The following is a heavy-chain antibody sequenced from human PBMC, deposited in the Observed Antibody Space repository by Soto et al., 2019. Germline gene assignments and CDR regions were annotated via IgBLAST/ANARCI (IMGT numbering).Heavy chain of an antibody. V-gene: IGHV4-30-4*01. CDR1: GGSISSGDYY. J-gene: IGHJ2*01. Sequence: QVQLQESGPGLVKPSQTLSLTCTVSGGSISSGDYYWSWIRQPPGKGLEWIGYIYYSGSTYYNPSLKSRVTISVDTSKTQFSLKLSSVTAADTAVYYCARAPTLYGDHRYFDLWGRGTLVTVSS. D-gene: IGHD4-17*01. CDR3: ARAPTLYGDHRYFDL. CDR2: IYYSGST.